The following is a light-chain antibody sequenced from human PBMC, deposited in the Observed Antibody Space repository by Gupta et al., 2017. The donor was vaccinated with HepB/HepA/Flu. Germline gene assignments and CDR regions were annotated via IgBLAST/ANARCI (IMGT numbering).Light chain of an antibody. Sequence: QSVLTQPPSVSGVPGQRVTISCTGSSSNIGAGYDVHWYQQRPGTAPNLLIYGNSTRPSGVPDRFSGSKSGTSASLAITGLQAEDEADYYCQSYDSSLSGSRVFGGGTKLTVL. J-gene: IGLJ2*01. CDR2: GNS. CDR1: SSNIGAGYD. V-gene: IGLV1-40*01. CDR3: QSYDSSLSGSRV.